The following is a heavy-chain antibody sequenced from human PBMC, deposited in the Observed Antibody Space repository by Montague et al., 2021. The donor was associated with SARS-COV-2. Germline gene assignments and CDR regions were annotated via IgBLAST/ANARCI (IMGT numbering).Heavy chain of an antibody. CDR2: IYFSGST. CDR3: ARAQNICFIANCVNYFDL. D-gene: IGHD1-1*01. Sequence: SETLSLTCTVSGDSMTDSYWSWIRQPPGKGLEYIGYIYFSGSTNYNPSLKSRLTISVDTSKNQFSLKLSSVTAADTAVYYCARAQNICFIANCVNYFDLWGLGALVSVSS. V-gene: IGHV4-59*08. CDR1: GDSMTDSY. J-gene: IGHJ4*02.